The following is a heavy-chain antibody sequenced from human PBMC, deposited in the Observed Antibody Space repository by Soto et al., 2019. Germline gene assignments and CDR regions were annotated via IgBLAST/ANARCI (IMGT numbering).Heavy chain of an antibody. J-gene: IGHJ4*02. V-gene: IGHV3-20*04. Sequence: PGGSLRLSCAASGFTIDNYGMSWVRQVPGKGLEWVSGMYWKDGNTHYADSVKGRFIISRDNSKKTLFLQMNGLRAEDTAVYYCARDVPPTFWGQGALVTVSS. CDR2: MYWKDGNT. D-gene: IGHD1-26*01. CDR1: GFTIDNYG. CDR3: ARDVPPTF.